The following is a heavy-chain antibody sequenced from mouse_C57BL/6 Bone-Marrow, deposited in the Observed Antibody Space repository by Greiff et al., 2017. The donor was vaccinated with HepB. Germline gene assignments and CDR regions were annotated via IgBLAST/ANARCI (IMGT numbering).Heavy chain of an antibody. D-gene: IGHD2-2*01. CDR2: INPGSGGT. V-gene: IGHV1-54*01. J-gene: IGHJ1*03. CDR1: GYAFTNYL. Sequence: VQLQQSGAELVRPGTSVKVSCKASGYAFTNYLIEWVKQRPGQGLEWIGVINPGSGGTNYNEKFKGKATLTADKSSSTAYMQLSSLTSEDSAVYFCARGGYHWYFDVWGTGTTVTVSS. CDR3: ARGGYHWYFDV.